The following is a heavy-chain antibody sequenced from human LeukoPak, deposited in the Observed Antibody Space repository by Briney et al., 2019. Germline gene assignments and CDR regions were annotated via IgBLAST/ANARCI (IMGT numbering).Heavy chain of an antibody. CDR2: IYYSGST. CDR3: ARGFGFSRAFDY. D-gene: IGHD3-3*01. J-gene: IGHJ4*02. Sequence: PSETLSLACTVSGGSISSSSYYWGWIRQPPGKGLEWSGSIYYSGSTYYNPSLKSRVPISVDTSKNQFSLKLSSVTAADTAVYYCARGFGFSRAFDYWGQGTLVTVSP. CDR1: GGSISSSSYY. V-gene: IGHV4-39*07.